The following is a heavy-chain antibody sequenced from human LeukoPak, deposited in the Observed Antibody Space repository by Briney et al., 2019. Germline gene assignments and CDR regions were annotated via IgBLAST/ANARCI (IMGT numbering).Heavy chain of an antibody. CDR2: INTNTGNP. CDR3: ARDREIAAAGSCFDY. D-gene: IGHD6-13*01. J-gene: IGHJ4*02. CDR1: GYTFTNYT. V-gene: IGHV7-4-1*02. Sequence: ASVKVSCKASGYTFTNYTINWVRQAPGQGLEWMGWINTNTGNPTYAQGFTGRFVFSLDTSVSTAYLQISSLKAEDTAVYYCARDREIAAAGSCFDYWGQGTLVAVSS.